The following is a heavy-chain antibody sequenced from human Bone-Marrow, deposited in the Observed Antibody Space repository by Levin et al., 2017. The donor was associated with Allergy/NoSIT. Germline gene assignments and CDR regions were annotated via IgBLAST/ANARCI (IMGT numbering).Heavy chain of an antibody. CDR2: IYYSGDT. V-gene: IGHV4-59*01. CDR3: ARGGAGYCRSSSCPYFYYYGLDV. Sequence: SETLSLTCTVSGDSISSYYWSWIRQPPGKGLEWIGYIYYSGDTDYNPSLKSRVTISVDTSRTQFSLKLSSVTAADTAVYYCARGGAGYCRSSSCPYFYYYGLDVWGQGTTVTVSS. D-gene: IGHD2-2*01. CDR1: GDSISSYY. J-gene: IGHJ6*02.